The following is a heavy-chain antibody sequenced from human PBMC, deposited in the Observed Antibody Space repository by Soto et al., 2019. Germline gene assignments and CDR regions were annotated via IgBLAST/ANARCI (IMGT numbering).Heavy chain of an antibody. V-gene: IGHV1-69*02. CDR3: ARSFITGTTYHEY. CDR1: GGAFSSYT. Sequence: SVKVSCKASGGAFSSYTISWVRQAPGQGLEWMGRIIPILGIANYAQKFQGRVTITADKSTSTAYMELSSLRSEDTAVYYCARSFITGTTYHEYWGQGTLVTVSS. D-gene: IGHD1-20*01. J-gene: IGHJ4*02. CDR2: IIPILGIA.